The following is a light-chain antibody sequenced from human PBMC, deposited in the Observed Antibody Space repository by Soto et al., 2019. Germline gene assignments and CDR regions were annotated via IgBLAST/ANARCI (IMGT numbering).Light chain of an antibody. Sequence: EIVLTQSPGTLSLSPGERATLSCRASQSVRSNYLAWYQQKPGQAPRLLIYGASSRATGIPDRFSGSGSGNDFTLTISRLEPEDFAVYHCQQYVNSATFGQGTRLEIK. V-gene: IGKV3-20*01. J-gene: IGKJ5*01. CDR2: GAS. CDR3: QQYVNSAT. CDR1: QSVRSNY.